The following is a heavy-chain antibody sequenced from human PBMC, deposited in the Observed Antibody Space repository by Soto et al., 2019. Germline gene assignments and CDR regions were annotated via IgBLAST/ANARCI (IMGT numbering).Heavy chain of an antibody. CDR2: IYHSGST. J-gene: IGHJ4*02. V-gene: IGHV4-4*02. CDR3: ARLPYYDSSGYPDPFDY. Sequence: SETLSLTCAVSGGSISSSNWWSWVRQPPGKGLEWIGEIYHSGSTNYNPSLKSRVTISVDKSKNQFSLKLSSVTAADTAVYYCARLPYYDSSGYPDPFDYWGQGTLVTV. D-gene: IGHD3-22*01. CDR1: GGSISSSNW.